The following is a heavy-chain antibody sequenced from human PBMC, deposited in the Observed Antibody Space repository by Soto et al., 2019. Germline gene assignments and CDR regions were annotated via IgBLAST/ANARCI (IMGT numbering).Heavy chain of an antibody. CDR2: INSNRSNI. D-gene: IGHD2-2*02. J-gene: IGHJ4*02. Sequence: PGGSLRLSCAASGFTFSSYWMHWVRQAPGKGLEWVSRINSNRSNIYYADSVKGRFTISRDNAKNSLYLQMNSLRAEDTAVYYCARVLSCSAGTSCYNFVYYFDYWGQGTLVTVSS. CDR3: ARVLSCSAGTSCYNFVYYFDY. CDR1: GFTFSSYW. V-gene: IGHV3-21*01.